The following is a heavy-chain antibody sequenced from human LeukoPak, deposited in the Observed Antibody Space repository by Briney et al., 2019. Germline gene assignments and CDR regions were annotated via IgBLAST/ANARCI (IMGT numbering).Heavy chain of an antibody. V-gene: IGHV1-2*02. CDR3: ARDLGGDPNAGDY. CDR2: ITPNSGGT. CDR1: GYTFTGYY. D-gene: IGHD2-21*02. Sequence: ASVKVSCKASGYTFTGYYMHWVRQAPGQGLEWMGWITPNSGGTNYAQKLQGRVTMTTDTSTSTAYMELRSLRSDDTAVYYCARDLGGDPNAGDYWGQGTLVTVSS. J-gene: IGHJ4*02.